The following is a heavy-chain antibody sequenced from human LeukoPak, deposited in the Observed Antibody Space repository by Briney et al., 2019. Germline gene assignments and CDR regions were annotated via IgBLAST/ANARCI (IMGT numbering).Heavy chain of an antibody. CDR3: AKDSYRRTSDYFDY. D-gene: IGHD3-16*02. Sequence: GGSLRLSCAASGFTFSSYGMHWVRQAPGKGLEWVAVISYDGSNKYYADSVKGRFTISRDNSKNTLYLQMNSLRAKDTAVYYCAKDSYRRTSDYFDYWGQGTLVTVSS. CDR2: ISYDGSNK. CDR1: GFTFSSYG. J-gene: IGHJ4*02. V-gene: IGHV3-30*18.